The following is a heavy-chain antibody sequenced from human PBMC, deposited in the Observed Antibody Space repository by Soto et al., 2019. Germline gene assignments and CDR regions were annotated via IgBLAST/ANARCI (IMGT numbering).Heavy chain of an antibody. CDR3: ARERVGHSAMDV. CDR1: GGSITNYY. J-gene: IGHJ6*02. CDR2: VSDSGGT. D-gene: IGHD1-26*01. Sequence: QVQLQESGPGLVKPSETLSLMCTVSGGSITNYYWSWIRQSPAKGLEWIGYVSDSGGTKYNPSLKSRVTISVDTSKNQFSLKRTALTAADTAVYSCARERVGHSAMDVWGQGTTVTVAS. V-gene: IGHV4-59*01.